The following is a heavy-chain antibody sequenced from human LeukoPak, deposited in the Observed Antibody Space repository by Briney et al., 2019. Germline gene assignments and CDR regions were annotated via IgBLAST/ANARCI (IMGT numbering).Heavy chain of an antibody. Sequence: PSETLSLTCAVYGGSFSGYYWSWIRQPPGKGLEWIGEINHSGSTNYNPSLKSRVTISVDTSKNQFSLKLSSVTAADTAVYYCARAPGGLWFRFDYRGQGNLVTVPS. CDR2: INHSGST. D-gene: IGHD3-10*01. CDR3: ARAPGGLWFRFDY. V-gene: IGHV4-34*01. J-gene: IGHJ4*02. CDR1: GGSFSGYY.